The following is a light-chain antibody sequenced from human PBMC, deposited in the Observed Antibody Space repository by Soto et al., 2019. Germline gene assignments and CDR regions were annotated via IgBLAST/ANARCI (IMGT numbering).Light chain of an antibody. CDR2: DVS. Sequence: QSVLTQPRSVSESPGQSVAISCTGTSSDVGGYNYVSWYQQHPGKAPKLMIYDVSKRPSGVPDRFSGSKSGNTASLTISGLQAEDEADYYCCSYAGSYTRYVFGTGTKVTVL. J-gene: IGLJ1*01. V-gene: IGLV2-11*01. CDR3: CSYAGSYTRYV. CDR1: SSDVGGYNY.